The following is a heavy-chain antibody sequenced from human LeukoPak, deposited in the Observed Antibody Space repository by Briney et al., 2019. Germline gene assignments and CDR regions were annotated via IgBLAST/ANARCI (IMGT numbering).Heavy chain of an antibody. CDR2: ISYDGSNK. D-gene: IGHD1-1*01. Sequence: GRSLRLSCAASGFTFSSYAMHWVRQAPGKGLEWVAVISYDGSNKYYADSVKGRFTISRDNAKNSLYLQMNSLRAEDTAVYYCARDWNYYYYYGMDVWGQGTTVTVSS. CDR3: ARDWNYYYYYGMDV. V-gene: IGHV3-30-3*01. J-gene: IGHJ6*02. CDR1: GFTFSSYA.